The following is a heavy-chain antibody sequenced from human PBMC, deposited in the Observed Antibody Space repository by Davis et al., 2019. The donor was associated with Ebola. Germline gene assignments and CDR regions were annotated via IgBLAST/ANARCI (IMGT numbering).Heavy chain of an antibody. D-gene: IGHD2-2*01. CDR3: ARSSYQPDW. CDR2: INSDGSFT. V-gene: IGHV3-74*01. CDR1: GFTFSSYW. Sequence: GESLKISCAASGFTFSSYWMHWVRQAPGKGLVWVSRINSDGSFTSYADSVKGRFTISRDNARNTVSLQMNSLRAEDTALYYCARSSYQPDWWGQGTLVTVSS. J-gene: IGHJ4*02.